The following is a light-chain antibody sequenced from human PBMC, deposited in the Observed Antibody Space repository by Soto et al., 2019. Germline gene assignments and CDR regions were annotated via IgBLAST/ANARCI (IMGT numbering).Light chain of an antibody. V-gene: IGKV1-5*03. J-gene: IGKJ1*01. CDR2: KAS. Sequence: DIPMTQSPSTLSASVGDRVTITCRASQSISSWLAWYQQKPGKAPKLLIYKASSLESGVPSRFSGSGSGTEFTLTISSLQPDDFATYYCLQDYNYPWTFGQGTKVEIK. CDR3: LQDYNYPWT. CDR1: QSISSW.